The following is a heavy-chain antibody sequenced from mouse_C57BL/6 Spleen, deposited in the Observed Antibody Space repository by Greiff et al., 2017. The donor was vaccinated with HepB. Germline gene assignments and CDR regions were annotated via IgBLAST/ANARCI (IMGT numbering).Heavy chain of an antibody. CDR1: GYTFTSYW. V-gene: IGHV1-69*01. CDR2: IDPSDSYT. D-gene: IGHD2-4*01. Sequence: VQLQQSGAELVMPGASVKLSCKASGYTFTSYWMHWVKQRPGQGLEWIGEIDPSDSYTNSNQKFKGKSTLTVDKSSSTAYMQLSSLTSEDSAVYYCARSGDYDWFAYWGQGTLVTVSA. J-gene: IGHJ3*01. CDR3: ARSGDYDWFAY.